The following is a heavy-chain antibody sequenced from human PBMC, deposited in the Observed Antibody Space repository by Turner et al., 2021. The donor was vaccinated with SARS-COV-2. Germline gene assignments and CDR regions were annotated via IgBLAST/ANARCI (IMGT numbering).Heavy chain of an antibody. CDR1: GFSFSNYA. Sequence: EVHLLESGGGLLQPGGSLRLSFAASGFSFSNYAMRWVRQAPGKGLEWVAGISDSGGTTFYADSVRGRLTIYRDNSKNTVYLQMNSLRAEDTAVYYCEKDGVGDNGGGYLDYWGQGTLVTVSS. J-gene: IGHJ4*02. V-gene: IGHV3-23*01. CDR2: ISDSGGTT. CDR3: EKDGVGDNGGGYLDY. D-gene: IGHD3-16*02.